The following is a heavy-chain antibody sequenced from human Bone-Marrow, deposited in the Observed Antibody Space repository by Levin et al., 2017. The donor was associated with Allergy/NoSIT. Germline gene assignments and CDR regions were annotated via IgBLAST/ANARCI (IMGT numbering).Heavy chain of an antibody. Sequence: LTCAASGFTFSNHWMTWVRQAPGKGLEWVANIKQDATEKHYVDSVKGRFTISRDNVKNSLYLQMNSLTAEDTAVYYCARDQGDFLYCSSTTCYHNYYYGMDVWGQGTTVTVSS. V-gene: IGHV3-7*01. D-gene: IGHD2-2*01. CDR2: IKQDATEK. J-gene: IGHJ6*02. CDR3: ARDQGDFLYCSSTTCYHNYYYGMDV. CDR1: GFTFSNHW.